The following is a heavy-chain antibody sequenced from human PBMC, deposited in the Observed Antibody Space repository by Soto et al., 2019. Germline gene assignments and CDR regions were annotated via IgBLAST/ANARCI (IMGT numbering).Heavy chain of an antibody. CDR3: AKSGQSSWSNMDV. D-gene: IGHD6-13*01. V-gene: IGHV3-23*01. CDR2: ISGSGDKT. CDR1: GFTFSSYA. J-gene: IGHJ6*02. Sequence: EVQLLESGGGLVQPGGSLRLSCAASGFTFSSYAINWFRQAPGKGLEWVSTISGSGDKTYYADSVKGRFTISRDNSKNTLSLQINSLRAEDTAVYYCAKSGQSSWSNMDVWGQGTTVTVSS.